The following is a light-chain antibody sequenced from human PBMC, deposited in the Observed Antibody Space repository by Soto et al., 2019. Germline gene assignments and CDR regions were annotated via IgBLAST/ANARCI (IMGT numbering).Light chain of an antibody. CDR2: LGS. CDR1: QSLLHSNGYNY. J-gene: IGKJ2*01. Sequence: DIVMTQSPLSLPVTPGEPASISCRSSQSLLHSNGYNYLDWYLQKPGQSPQLLIYLGSNRASGVPDRCSGSGSGTDFTLKISRVEAEDVGVYYCIQALQTPPYTFGQGTKLEIK. CDR3: IQALQTPPYT. V-gene: IGKV2-28*01.